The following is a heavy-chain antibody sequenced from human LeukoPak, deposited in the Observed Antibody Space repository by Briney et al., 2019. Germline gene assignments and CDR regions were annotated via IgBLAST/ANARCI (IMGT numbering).Heavy chain of an antibody. CDR2: IYYSGST. D-gene: IGHD3-3*01. Sequence: TSETLSLTCTVSGGSISSYYWSWIRQPPGKGLEWIGYIYYSGSTSYNPSLKSRVTISVDTSKNQLSLKLSSVTAADTAVYYCARLWSGLRPPDYWGQGTLVTVSS. CDR1: GGSISSYY. J-gene: IGHJ4*02. V-gene: IGHV4-59*08. CDR3: ARLWSGLRPPDY.